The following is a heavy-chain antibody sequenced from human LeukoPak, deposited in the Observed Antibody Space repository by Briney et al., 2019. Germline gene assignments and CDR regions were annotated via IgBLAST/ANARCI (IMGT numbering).Heavy chain of an antibody. V-gene: IGHV4-4*07. CDR3: AREGRGYSYAYYYYYGMDV. J-gene: IGHJ6*02. Sequence: PSETLSLTCTVSGGSISSYYWSWIRQPAGKGLEWIGRIYTSGSTNYNPFLKSRVTMSVDTSKNQFSLKLSSVTAADTAVYYCAREGRGYSYAYYYYYGMDVWGQGTTVTVSS. CDR2: IYTSGST. CDR1: GGSISSYY. D-gene: IGHD5-18*01.